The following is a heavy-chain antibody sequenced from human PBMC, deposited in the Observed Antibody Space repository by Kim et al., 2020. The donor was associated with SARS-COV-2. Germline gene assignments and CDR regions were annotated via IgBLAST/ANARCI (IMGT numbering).Heavy chain of an antibody. D-gene: IGHD4-17*01. CDR2: IYPGDSDT. CDR1: GYSFTSYW. J-gene: IGHJ6*02. Sequence: GESLKISCKGSGYSFTSYWIGWVRQMPGKGLEWMGIIYPGDSDTRYSPSFQGQVTISADKSISTAYLQWSSLKASDTAMYYCARHFKYGMTTVTTDYYYGMDVWGQGTTVTVSS. V-gene: IGHV5-51*01. CDR3: ARHFKYGMTTVTTDYYYGMDV.